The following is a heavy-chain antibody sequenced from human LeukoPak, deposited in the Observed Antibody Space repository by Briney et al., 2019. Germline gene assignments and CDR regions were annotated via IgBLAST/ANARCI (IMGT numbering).Heavy chain of an antibody. J-gene: IGHJ4*02. Sequence: SETLSLTCTVSGGSISSSSYYLGWIRQPPGKGLEWIGSIYYSGSTYYNPSLKSRVTISVDTSKNQFSLKLSSVTAADTAVYYCARRKQQLAFDYWGQGILVTVSS. CDR1: GGSISSSSYY. CDR2: IYYSGST. V-gene: IGHV4-39*01. CDR3: ARRKQQLAFDY. D-gene: IGHD6-13*01.